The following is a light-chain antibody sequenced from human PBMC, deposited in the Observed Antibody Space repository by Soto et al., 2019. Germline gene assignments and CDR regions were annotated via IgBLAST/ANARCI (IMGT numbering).Light chain of an antibody. Sequence: EIVMTQSPATLSVSPGERATLSCRASQSVSSTYLAWYQQKPGQAPRLLIYGASTRATGIPARFSGTGYETEFTLTISSLQSEDFAVYYCQQYNTWPLTFGGGTKVDIK. CDR2: GAS. CDR3: QQYNTWPLT. CDR1: QSVSSTY. V-gene: IGKV3-15*01. J-gene: IGKJ4*01.